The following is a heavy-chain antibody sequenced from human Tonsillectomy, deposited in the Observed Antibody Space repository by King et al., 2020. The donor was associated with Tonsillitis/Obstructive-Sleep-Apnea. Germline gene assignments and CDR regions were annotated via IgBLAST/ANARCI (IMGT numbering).Heavy chain of an antibody. D-gene: IGHD3-3*01. Sequence: QLQESGPGLVKPSETLSLTCTVSGGSISSSSYYWGWIRQPPGKGLEWIGSIYYSGSTYYNPSLKSRVTISVDTSKNQFSLKLSSVTAADTAVYYCAGRGGFLAWLSYFQHWGQGTLVTVSS. CDR2: IYYSGST. CDR3: AGRGGFLAWLSYFQH. CDR1: GGSISSSSYY. J-gene: IGHJ1*01. V-gene: IGHV4-39*01.